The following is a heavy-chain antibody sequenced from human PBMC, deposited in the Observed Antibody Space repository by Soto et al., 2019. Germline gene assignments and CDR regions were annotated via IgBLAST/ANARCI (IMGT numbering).Heavy chain of an antibody. V-gene: IGHV3-21*01. D-gene: IGHD4-4*01. CDR1: GFTFRSYS. J-gene: IGHJ5*02. Sequence: GGSLRLSCAASGFTFRSYSMNWVRQAPGQGLEWVSSISSSSTSIYYADSLKGRFTISRDNAKNSLFLQMNSLRAEDTAVYYCARGSTVTSGGRWFDPWGRGTLVTVSS. CDR3: ARGSTVTSGGRWFDP. CDR2: ISSSSTSI.